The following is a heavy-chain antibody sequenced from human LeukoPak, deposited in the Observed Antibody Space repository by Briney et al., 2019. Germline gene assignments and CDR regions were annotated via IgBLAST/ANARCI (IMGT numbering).Heavy chain of an antibody. CDR3: AKGGEYQLQDY. J-gene: IGHJ4*02. CDR2: ISGSGGST. D-gene: IGHD2-2*01. V-gene: IGHV3-23*01. CDR1: GFTFSSYG. Sequence: GGSLRLSCAASGFTFSSYGMHWVRQAPGKGLEWVSAISGSGGSTYYADSVKGRFTISRDNSKNTLYLQMNSLRAEDTAVYYCAKGGEYQLQDYWGQGTLVTVSS.